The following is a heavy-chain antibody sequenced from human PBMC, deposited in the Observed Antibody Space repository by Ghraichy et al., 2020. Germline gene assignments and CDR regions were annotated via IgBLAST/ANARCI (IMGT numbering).Heavy chain of an antibody. J-gene: IGHJ4*02. V-gene: IGHV3-33*01. D-gene: IGHD3-10*01. CDR3: ASEDASGNFEF. Sequence: GESLNISCAASGFTFSRYGMHWVRQAPGKELEWVALIWYDGKNKYYADSVKGRFTISRDNSRNTLFLQMNSLSADDTGVYYCASEDASGNFEFWGQGTQVTVSS. CDR1: GFTFSRYG. CDR2: IWYDGKNK.